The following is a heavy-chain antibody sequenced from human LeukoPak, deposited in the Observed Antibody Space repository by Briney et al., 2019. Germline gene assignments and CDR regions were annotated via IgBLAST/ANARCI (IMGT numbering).Heavy chain of an antibody. J-gene: IGHJ6*03. CDR2: IIPIFGTA. CDR3: AGVSNSQYYYYYYMDV. V-gene: IGHV1-69*05. CDR1: GGTFSSYA. D-gene: IGHD4-11*01. Sequence: SVKVSCKASGGTFSSYAISWVRQAPGQGLEWMGGIIPIFGTANYAQKFQGRVTITTDESTSTACMELSSLRSEDTAVYYCAGVSNSQYYYYYYMDVWGKGTTVTVSS.